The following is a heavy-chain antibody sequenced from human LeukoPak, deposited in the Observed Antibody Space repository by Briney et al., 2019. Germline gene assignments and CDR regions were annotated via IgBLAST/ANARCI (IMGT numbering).Heavy chain of an antibody. J-gene: IGHJ4*02. V-gene: IGHV3-23*01. Sequence: PGGSLRLSCAASGFTFSSYAMSWVRQAPGKGLEWVTAISGSGGSTYYADSVKGRFTISRDNSKNTLYLQMNSLRAEDTAVYYCAKVRGGGIGYCSSTSCHPDYWGQGTLVTVSS. CDR1: GFTFSSYA. D-gene: IGHD2-2*01. CDR2: ISGSGGST. CDR3: AKVRGGGIGYCSSTSCHPDY.